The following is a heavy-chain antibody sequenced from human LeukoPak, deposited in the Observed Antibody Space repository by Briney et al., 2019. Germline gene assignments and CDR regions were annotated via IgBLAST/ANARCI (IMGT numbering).Heavy chain of an antibody. CDR3: ARDTPGYSSGEDYFDY. CDR1: GGTFSSYA. CDR2: IIPIFGTA. V-gene: IGHV1-69*13. D-gene: IGHD6-19*01. Sequence: SVKVSCKASGGTFSSYAISWMRQAPGQGLEWMGGIIPIFGTANYAQKFQGRVTITADESTSTAYMELSSLRSEDTAVYYCARDTPGYSSGEDYFDYWGQGTLVTVSS. J-gene: IGHJ4*02.